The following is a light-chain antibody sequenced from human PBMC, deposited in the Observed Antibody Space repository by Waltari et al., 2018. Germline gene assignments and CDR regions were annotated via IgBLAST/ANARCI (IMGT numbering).Light chain of an antibody. V-gene: IGLV2-23*02. CDR3: CSHAGSTTFVV. CDR2: DVT. CDR1: NRDVGAYNY. J-gene: IGLJ2*01. Sequence: QSALTQPASVSGSPGQSLTISCIGTNRDVGAYNYFSWYQQHPGKAPKLIIYDVTKWPSGVSNRFSGSKSGNTASLTISGLQAEDEADYYCCSHAGSTTFVVFGGGTKLTVL.